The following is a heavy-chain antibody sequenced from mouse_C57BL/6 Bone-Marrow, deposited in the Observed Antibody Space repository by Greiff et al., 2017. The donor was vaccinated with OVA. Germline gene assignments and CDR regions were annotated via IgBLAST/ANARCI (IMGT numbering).Heavy chain of an antibody. CDR3: ARMVYGNYAWFAY. D-gene: IGHD2-1*01. Sequence: QVQLKESGPGLVQPSQSLSITCTVSGFSLTSYGVHWVRQSPGKGLEWLGVIWSGGSTDYNAAFISRLSISKDNSKSQVFFKMNSLQADDTAIYYCARMVYGNYAWFAYWGQGTLVTVSA. V-gene: IGHV2-2*01. J-gene: IGHJ3*01. CDR1: GFSLTSYG. CDR2: IWSGGST.